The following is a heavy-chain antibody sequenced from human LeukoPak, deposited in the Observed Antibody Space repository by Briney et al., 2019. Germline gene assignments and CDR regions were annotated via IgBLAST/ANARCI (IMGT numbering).Heavy chain of an antibody. V-gene: IGHV4-34*01. D-gene: IGHD1-26*01. Sequence: SETLSLTCAVYGGSFSGYYWSWIRQPPGKGLEWIGEINHSGSTNYNPSLKSRVTISVDTSKNQFSLKLSSVTAAGTAVYYCARGGWAISTPRGIFDYWGRGTLVTVPS. CDR2: INHSGST. CDR1: GGSFSGYY. CDR3: ARGGWAISTPRGIFDY. J-gene: IGHJ4*02.